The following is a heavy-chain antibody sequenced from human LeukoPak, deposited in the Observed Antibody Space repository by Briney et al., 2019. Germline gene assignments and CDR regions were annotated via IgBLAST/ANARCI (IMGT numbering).Heavy chain of an antibody. CDR2: ISAYNGNT. CDR3: ARDPQSLGYCSGGSCHGGFDP. Sequence: ASVKVSCKASGYTFTSYGISWVRQAPGQGLEWMGWISAYNGNTNYAQKLQGRVTMTTDTSTSTAYMELRSPRSDDTAVYYCARDPQSLGYCSGGSCHGGFDPWGQGTLVTVSS. J-gene: IGHJ5*02. CDR1: GYTFTSYG. D-gene: IGHD2-15*01. V-gene: IGHV1-18*01.